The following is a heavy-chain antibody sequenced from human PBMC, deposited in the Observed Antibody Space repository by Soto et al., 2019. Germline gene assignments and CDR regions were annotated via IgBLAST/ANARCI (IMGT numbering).Heavy chain of an antibody. Sequence: QVQLQESGPGLVKPSETLSLTCTVSGGSISSYYWSWIRQPPGKGLEWIGYIYYSGSTNYNPSLTSRVTVSVDTSKSQFSLKLSSGTAADTAVYYCARQGYSYGPVPLKGEIDYWGQGTLVTVSS. J-gene: IGHJ4*02. CDR3: ARQGYSYGPVPLKGEIDY. D-gene: IGHD5-18*01. CDR2: IYYSGST. CDR1: GGSISSYY. V-gene: IGHV4-59*08.